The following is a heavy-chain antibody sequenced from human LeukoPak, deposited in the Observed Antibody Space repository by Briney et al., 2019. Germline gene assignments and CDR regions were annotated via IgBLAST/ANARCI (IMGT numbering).Heavy chain of an antibody. CDR3: ARCSSTSWGYFDL. D-gene: IGHD2-2*01. CDR2: INHSGST. Sequence: SETLSLTCAVYGGSFSGYYWSWIRQPPGKGLEWIGEINHSGSTNYNPSLKSRVTISVDTSKNQFSLKLSSVTAADTAVYYCARCSSTSWGYFDLWGRGTLVTVSS. CDR1: GGSFSGYY. J-gene: IGHJ2*01. V-gene: IGHV4-34*01.